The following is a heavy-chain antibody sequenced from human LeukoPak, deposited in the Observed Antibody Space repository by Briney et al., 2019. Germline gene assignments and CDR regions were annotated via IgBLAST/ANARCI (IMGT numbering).Heavy chain of an antibody. CDR3: ARVLMNYYGSGSYYTFDY. CDR1: GGSISSHY. V-gene: IGHV4-59*11. CDR2: IYYSGST. Sequence: SETLSLTCTVSGGSISSHYWSWIRQPPGKGLEWIGYIYYSGSTNYNPSLKSRVTISVDTSKNQSSLKLSSVTAADTAVYYCARVLMNYYGSGSYYTFDYWGQGTLVTVSS. J-gene: IGHJ4*02. D-gene: IGHD3-10*01.